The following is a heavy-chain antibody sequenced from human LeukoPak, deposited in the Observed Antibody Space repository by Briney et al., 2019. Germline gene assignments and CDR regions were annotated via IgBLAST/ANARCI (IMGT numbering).Heavy chain of an antibody. D-gene: IGHD3-3*01. CDR2: ISSSSSYI. CDR3: ARVFWSGYYFDY. CDR1: GFTFSSYS. J-gene: IGHJ4*02. Sequence: GPLRLSCAASGFTFSSYSMNWVRPAPGKGLEWVSSISSSSSYIYYADSVKGRFTISRDNPKNSLYLQMNSLRAEDTAVYYCARVFWSGYYFDYWGQGTLVTVSS. V-gene: IGHV3-21*01.